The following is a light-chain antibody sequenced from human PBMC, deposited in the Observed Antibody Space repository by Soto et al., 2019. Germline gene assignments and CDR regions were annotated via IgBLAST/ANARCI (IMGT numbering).Light chain of an antibody. V-gene: IGLV1-40*01. CDR1: SSNIGAGYD. CDR3: QSYDSSLSGYV. CDR2: GNS. J-gene: IGLJ1*01. Sequence: QSVLTQPPSVSGAPGQRVTISCTGSSSNIGAGYDVNWYQQLPGTASKFLIFGNSNRPSGVPDRFSGSKSGTSASLAITGLQAEDEADYYCQSYDSSLSGYVFGTGTKVTVL.